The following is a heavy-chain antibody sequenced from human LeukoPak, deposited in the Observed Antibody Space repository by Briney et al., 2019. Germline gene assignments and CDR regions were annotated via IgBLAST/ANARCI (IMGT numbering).Heavy chain of an antibody. Sequence: SETLSLTCTVSGDSITNYYWSWIRQPPGKGPEWIGYSIYSGSSNYNPSLKSRVTISLDTSKNQVSLKLSSVTAADTAIYYCARGDYYFDYWGQGTLVTVSS. CDR3: ARGDYYFDY. V-gene: IGHV4-59*08. J-gene: IGHJ4*02. CDR1: GDSITNYY. CDR2: SIYSGSS.